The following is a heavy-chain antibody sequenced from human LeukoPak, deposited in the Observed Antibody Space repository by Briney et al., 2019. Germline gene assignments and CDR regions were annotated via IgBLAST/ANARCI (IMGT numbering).Heavy chain of an antibody. D-gene: IGHD2-15*01. J-gene: IGHJ6*02. V-gene: IGHV1-69*02. CDR3: ARLYCSGGSGYSGPYYYGIDV. CDR1: GATFTSYT. CDR2: IIPIFGIT. Sequence: EPSVNLSFNSSGATFTSYTNSWVRHAPGQGLEWMGRIIPIFGITNYAQKFQGRVNIAADKSTSTAYMEMSSLRSGNTAVYDCARLYCSGGSGYSGPYYYGIDVWGQGTTVTVSS.